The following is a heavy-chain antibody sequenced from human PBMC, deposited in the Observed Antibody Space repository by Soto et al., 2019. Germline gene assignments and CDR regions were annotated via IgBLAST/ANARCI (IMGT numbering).Heavy chain of an antibody. J-gene: IGHJ5*02. V-gene: IGHV4-4*07. Sequence: SETLSLTCTASGGSISSYYWSWIRQPAGKGLEWIGRIYTGGSTNYNPSLKSRVTMSVDTSKNQFSLKLSSVTAADTAVYYCARGGLRPRSGSYLDPWGQGTLVTVSS. CDR1: GGSISSYY. CDR2: IYTGGST. CDR3: ARGGLRPRSGSYLDP. D-gene: IGHD1-26*01.